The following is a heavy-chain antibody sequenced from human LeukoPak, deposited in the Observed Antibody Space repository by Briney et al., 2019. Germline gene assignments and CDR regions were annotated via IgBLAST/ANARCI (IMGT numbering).Heavy chain of an antibody. CDR2: NSGAGGSK. D-gene: IGHD1-1*01. Sequence: PGGSLRLSCAASGFNLNSYGMSWVRQAPGKGLEWISANSGAGGSKYYADSVRGRFSISRDNPKNMLYVQMDSLRADDTAVYYCVKPRTGTASSFDLWGQGTLVTVS. J-gene: IGHJ4*02. CDR3: VKPRTGTASSFDL. CDR1: GFNLNSYG. V-gene: IGHV3-23*01.